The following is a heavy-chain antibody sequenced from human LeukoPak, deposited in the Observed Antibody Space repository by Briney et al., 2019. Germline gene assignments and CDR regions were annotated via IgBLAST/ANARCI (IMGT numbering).Heavy chain of an antibody. Sequence: GGSLRLSCAASGFTFSNAWMSWGRQAPGKGLEWVGRIKSKTDGGTTDYAAPVKGRFTISRDDSKNTLYLQMNSLKTEDTAVYYCTTTVWFGELLPYWGQGTLVTVSS. CDR3: TTTVWFGELLPY. CDR2: IKSKTDGGTT. V-gene: IGHV3-15*01. J-gene: IGHJ4*02. CDR1: GFTFSNAW. D-gene: IGHD3-10*01.